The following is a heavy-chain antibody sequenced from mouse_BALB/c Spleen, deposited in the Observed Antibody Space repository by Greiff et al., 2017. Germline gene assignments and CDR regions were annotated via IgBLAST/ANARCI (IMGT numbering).Heavy chain of an antibody. CDR1: GFNIKDTY. V-gene: IGHV14-3*02. CDR3: AVYYYGSSPHFAY. J-gene: IGHJ3*01. Sequence: VQLKQSGAELVKPGASVKLSCTASGFNIKDTYMHWVKQRPEQGLEWIGRIDPANGNTKYDPKFQGKASITADTSSNTAYLQLSSLTSEDTAVYYCAVYYYGSSPHFAYWGQGTLVTVSA. CDR2: IDPANGNT. D-gene: IGHD1-1*01.